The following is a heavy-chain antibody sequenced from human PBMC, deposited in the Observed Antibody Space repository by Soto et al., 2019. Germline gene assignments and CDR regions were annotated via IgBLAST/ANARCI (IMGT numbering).Heavy chain of an antibody. D-gene: IGHD5-18*01. J-gene: IGHJ6*02. Sequence: ETLSLTCTVSGGSISSYYWSWIRQPAGKGLEWIGRIYTSGSTNYNPSLKSRVTMSVDTSKNQFSLKLSSVTAADTAVYYCALGYSYGDYYYGMDVWGQGTKVSVSS. CDR2: IYTSGST. CDR1: GGSISSYY. CDR3: ALGYSYGDYYYGMDV. V-gene: IGHV4-4*07.